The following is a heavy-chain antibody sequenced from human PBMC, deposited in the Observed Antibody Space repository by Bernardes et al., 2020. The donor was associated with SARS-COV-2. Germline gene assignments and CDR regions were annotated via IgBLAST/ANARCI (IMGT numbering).Heavy chain of an antibody. CDR3: AHSSASRIPFYF. D-gene: IGHD3-16*01. Sequence: SGPTLVKPTQTLTLTCTFSGFSLSTTGVGVGWIRQPPGKALEWLAVIYWDDDKRYSPSLNSRLTVTKDTSNNQVVLTMTNMDPVDTATYYCAHSSASRIPFYFWGQGTLVTISS. CDR1: GFSLSTTGVG. V-gene: IGHV2-5*02. CDR2: IYWDDDK. J-gene: IGHJ4*02.